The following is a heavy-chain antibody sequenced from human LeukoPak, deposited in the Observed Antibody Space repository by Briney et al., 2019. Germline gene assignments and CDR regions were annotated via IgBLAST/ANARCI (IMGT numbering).Heavy chain of an antibody. D-gene: IGHD3-9*01. V-gene: IGHV1-2*02. J-gene: IGHJ5*02. CDR1: GYTFTGYY. CDR3: ARDKNYDILTGYPYNWFDP. Sequence: ASVKVSCKASGYTFTGYYMHWVRQAPGQGLEWMGWINPNSGGTNYAQKFQGRVTMTRDTSISTAYMELSRLRSDDTAVYYCARDKNYDILTGYPYNWFDPWDQGTLVTVSS. CDR2: INPNSGGT.